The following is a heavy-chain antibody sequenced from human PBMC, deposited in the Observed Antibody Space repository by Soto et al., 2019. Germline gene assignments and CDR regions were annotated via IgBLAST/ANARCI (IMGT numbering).Heavy chain of an antibody. Sequence: HPGGSLRLSCAASGFTFSSYGMHWVRQAPGKGLEWVAVISYDGSNKYYADSVKGRFTISRDNSKNTLYLQMNSLRAEDTAVYYCARTRGYSYGYVDYWGQGTLVTVSS. V-gene: IGHV3-30*03. J-gene: IGHJ4*02. CDR2: ISYDGSNK. CDR3: ARTRGYSYGYVDY. D-gene: IGHD5-18*01. CDR1: GFTFSSYG.